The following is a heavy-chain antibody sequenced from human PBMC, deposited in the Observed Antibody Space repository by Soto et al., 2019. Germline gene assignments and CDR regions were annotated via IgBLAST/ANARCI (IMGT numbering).Heavy chain of an antibody. J-gene: IGHJ5*02. CDR2: ISGSGGNT. CDR1: GFTFSSYA. CDR3: ANYNYYDASGPS. Sequence: GGCLRLSCAASGFTFSSYAMSWVRQAPGKGLEWVSAISGSGGNTYYADSVKGRFTISRDNSKNTLYLQMNSLRAEDTAVYYCANYNYYDASGPSWGQGILVSVPQ. V-gene: IGHV3-23*01. D-gene: IGHD3-22*01.